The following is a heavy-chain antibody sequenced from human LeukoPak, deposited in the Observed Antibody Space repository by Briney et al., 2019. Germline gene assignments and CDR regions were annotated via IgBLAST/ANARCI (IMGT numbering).Heavy chain of an antibody. V-gene: IGHV4-30-2*01. D-gene: IGHD5-24*01. CDR1: GGSISSGGYS. CDR3: AREGDGYNSFDY. CDR2: IYHSGST. J-gene: IGHJ4*02. Sequence: SETLSLTCAVSGGSISSGGYSWSWIRQPPGKGLEWIGYIYHSGSTYYNPSLKSRVTISVDRSKNQFSLKLSSATAADTAVYYCAREGDGYNSFDYWGQGTLVTVSS.